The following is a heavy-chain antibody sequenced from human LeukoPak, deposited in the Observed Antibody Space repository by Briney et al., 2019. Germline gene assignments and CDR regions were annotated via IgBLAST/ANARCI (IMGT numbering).Heavy chain of an antibody. J-gene: IGHJ4*02. CDR2: IRYDGSNK. CDR1: GFTFSSYD. V-gene: IGHV3-30*02. Sequence: GGSLRLSCAASGFTFSSYDMHWVRQAPGKGLEWVAFIRYDGSNKYYADSVKGRFTISRDNSKNTLYLQMDSLRVEDTAVYYCAKNGRAGGGYDYWGQGTLVTVSS. CDR3: AKNGRAGGGYDY. D-gene: IGHD5-12*01.